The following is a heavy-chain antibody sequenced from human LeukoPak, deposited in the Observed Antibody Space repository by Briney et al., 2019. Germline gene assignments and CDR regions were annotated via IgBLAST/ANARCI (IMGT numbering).Heavy chain of an antibody. Sequence: ASVKVSCKASGYTLTSYDINWVRQATGQGLEWMGWMKPNSGNTGYAQKFQGRVTMTRNTSISTAYMELSSLRSEDTAVYYCARGRSSGWTGGYYYYYYGMDVWGQGTTVTVSS. CDR3: ARGRSSGWTGGYYYYYYGMDV. CDR1: GYTLTSYD. J-gene: IGHJ6*02. D-gene: IGHD6-19*01. CDR2: MKPNSGNT. V-gene: IGHV1-8*01.